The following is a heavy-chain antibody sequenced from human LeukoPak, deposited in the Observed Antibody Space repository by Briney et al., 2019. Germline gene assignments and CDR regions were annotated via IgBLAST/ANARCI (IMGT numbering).Heavy chain of an antibody. J-gene: IGHJ4*02. Sequence: GGSLRLSCAASGFTFSSYSMNWVRQAPGKGLEWASSISSSSSYIYCADSVKGRFTISRDNAKNSLYLQMNSLRAEDTAVYYCARDLVVISPDDYWGQGTLVTVSS. CDR1: GFTFSSYS. V-gene: IGHV3-21*01. D-gene: IGHD3-22*01. CDR3: ARDLVVISPDDY. CDR2: ISSSSSYI.